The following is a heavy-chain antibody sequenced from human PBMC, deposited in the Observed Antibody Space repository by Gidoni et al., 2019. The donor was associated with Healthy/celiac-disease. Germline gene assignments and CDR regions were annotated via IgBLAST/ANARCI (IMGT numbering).Heavy chain of an antibody. Sequence: EVQLVESGGGVVPPGGSLRLSCAASGFTFSNYEMNWVRQSPGKGLEWVSYITSSSTIINYAESVKGRFTIARDNAKNSLYLQMNSLRAEDTAVYYCARVAGNWASYFDYWGQGTLVTVSS. CDR1: GFTFSNYE. CDR3: ARVAGNWASYFDY. D-gene: IGHD3-16*01. V-gene: IGHV3-48*03. J-gene: IGHJ4*02. CDR2: ITSSSTII.